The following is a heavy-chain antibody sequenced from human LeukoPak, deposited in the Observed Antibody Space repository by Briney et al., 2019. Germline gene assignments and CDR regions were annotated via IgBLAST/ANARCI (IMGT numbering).Heavy chain of an antibody. D-gene: IGHD1-26*01. CDR2: IYPGDSDT. V-gene: IGHV5-51*01. Sequence: GESLKISCNGSRYDFSNYWIGWVRQMPGKGLEWMGIIYPGDSDTRYSPSFQGQVTISADKSITTAYLQWSSLKASDTAMYYCARGGLVGSTKNYFDYWGQGTLVTVSS. J-gene: IGHJ4*02. CDR1: RYDFSNYW. CDR3: ARGGLVGSTKNYFDY.